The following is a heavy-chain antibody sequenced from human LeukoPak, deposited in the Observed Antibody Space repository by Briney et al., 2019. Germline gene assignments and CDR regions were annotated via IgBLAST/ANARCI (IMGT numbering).Heavy chain of an antibody. V-gene: IGHV3-23*01. CDR2: ISGDGLRT. CDR3: TLHYDYVWETYSYDY. J-gene: IGHJ4*02. Sequence: PGESLRLSCAASGFSFTTYAMSWVRQAPGKGLEWVSVISGDGLRTYYADSVKGRFTISRDNSKNTLFLQMNSLRAEDTAICYCTLHYDYVWETYSYDYWGQGTLVTVSS. CDR1: GFSFTTYA. D-gene: IGHD3-16*01.